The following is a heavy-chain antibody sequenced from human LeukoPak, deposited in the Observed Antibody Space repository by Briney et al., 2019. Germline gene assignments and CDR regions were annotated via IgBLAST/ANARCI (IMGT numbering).Heavy chain of an antibody. CDR3: ARAFDSGFFDY. CDR2: ISGSGGST. V-gene: IGHV3-23*01. J-gene: IGHJ4*02. D-gene: IGHD3-10*01. CDR1: GFTFSSYA. Sequence: EGSLRLSCAASGFTFSSYAMSWVRQAPGKGLEWVSAISGSGGSTYYADSVKGRFTISRDNSKNTLYLQMNSLRAEDTAVYYCARAFDSGFFDYWGQGTLVTVSS.